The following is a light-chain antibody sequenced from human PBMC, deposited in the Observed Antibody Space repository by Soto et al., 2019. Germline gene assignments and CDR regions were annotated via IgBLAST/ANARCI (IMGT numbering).Light chain of an antibody. CDR3: CSFTSASTLV. V-gene: IGLV2-14*02. CDR2: EGD. J-gene: IGLJ2*01. Sequence: QSALTQPASVSGSSGQSITISCTGTSSDVGSYNLVSWHQHHPGKAPKLIIYEGDKRPSGVSNRFSGSKSGNTASLTISGLQAEDEADYYCCSFTSASTLVFGGGTKLTVL. CDR1: SSDVGSYNL.